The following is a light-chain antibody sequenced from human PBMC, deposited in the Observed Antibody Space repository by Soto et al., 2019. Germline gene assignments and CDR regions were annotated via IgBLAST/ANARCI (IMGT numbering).Light chain of an antibody. V-gene: IGKV1-5*03. CDR2: KAS. Sequence: IQMTQSPSTLSASVGDRVTFTCRASQTISTWLAWYQQKPGEAPKLLIYKASTLEVGVPSRFSASGSGTEFTLTINNLQPADFATYYCQQYNSYPWTFGQGNKV. CDR1: QTISTW. J-gene: IGKJ1*01. CDR3: QQYNSYPWT.